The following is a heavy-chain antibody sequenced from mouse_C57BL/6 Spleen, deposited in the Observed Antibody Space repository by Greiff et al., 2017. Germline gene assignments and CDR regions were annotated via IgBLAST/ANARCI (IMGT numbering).Heavy chain of an antibody. CDR2: INTSTGGT. V-gene: IGHV1-42*01. CDR3: ATYYDYGGYFDV. Sequence: VQLQQSGPELVKPGASVKLSCKASGYSFTGYYLNWVKQSPAKSLEWIGEINTSTGGTTYNQKFKAKATLTVDKSSSTAYMQHKSLTSEDSAVYYCATYYDYGGYFDVWGTETTVTVSS. J-gene: IGHJ1*03. CDR1: GYSFTGYY. D-gene: IGHD2-4*01.